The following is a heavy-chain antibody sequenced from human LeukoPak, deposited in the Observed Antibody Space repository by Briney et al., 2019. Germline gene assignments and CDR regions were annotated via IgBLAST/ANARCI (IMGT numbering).Heavy chain of an antibody. CDR3: AKASVPPVTTILGNSGFDP. CDR2: IYSGGAT. D-gene: IGHD2-21*02. V-gene: IGHV3-66*02. CDR1: GFIVSSDY. J-gene: IGHJ5*02. Sequence: GGSLRLSCAASGFIVSSDYMSWVRQAPGKGLEWVSFIYSGGATYYADSVKGRFTISRDNSKNTLYLQMNSLRAEDTAVYYCAKASVPPVTTILGNSGFDPWGQGTLVTVSS.